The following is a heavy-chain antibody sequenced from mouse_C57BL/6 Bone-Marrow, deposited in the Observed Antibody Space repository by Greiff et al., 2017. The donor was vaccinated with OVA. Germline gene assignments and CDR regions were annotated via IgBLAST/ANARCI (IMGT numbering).Heavy chain of an antibody. V-gene: IGHV1-72*01. CDR3: ARKRLDYFDY. CDR2: IDPNSGGT. Sequence: VQLQQPGAELVKPGASVKLSCKASGYTFTSYWMHWVKQRPGRGLEWNGRIDPNSGGTKYNEKFKSKATLTVDKPSSTAYMQLSSLKSEDSAVYYCARKRLDYFDYWGQGTTLTVSS. CDR1: GYTFTSYW. D-gene: IGHD4-1*01. J-gene: IGHJ2*01.